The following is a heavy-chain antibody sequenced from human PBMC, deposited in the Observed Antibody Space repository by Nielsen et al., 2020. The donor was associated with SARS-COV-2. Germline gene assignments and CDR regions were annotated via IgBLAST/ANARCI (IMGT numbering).Heavy chain of an antibody. CDR3: ARENNGGTDACDI. J-gene: IGHJ3*02. CDR1: GGSISSGGYY. CDR2: IYYSGST. D-gene: IGHD4-23*01. V-gene: IGHV4-31*03. Sequence: SETLSLTCTVSGGSISSGGYYWSWIRQHPGKGLEWIGYIYYSGSTYYNPSLKSRVTMSVDTSKNQFSLKLSSVTAADTAVYYCARENNGGTDACDIWGQGTMVTVS.